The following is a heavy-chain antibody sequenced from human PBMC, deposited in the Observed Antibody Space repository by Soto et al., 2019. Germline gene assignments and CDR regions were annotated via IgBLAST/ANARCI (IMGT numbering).Heavy chain of an antibody. CDR2: IIPIFGTA. D-gene: IGHD3-10*01. CDR1: GGTFSRYA. V-gene: IGHV1-69*13. CDR3: AISRYYYGSGSGNTLDY. Sequence: SVKVSCKASGGTFSRYAISWVRQAPGKGLEWMGGIIPIFGTANYAQKFQGRVTITADESTSTAYMELSSLRAEDTAVYYCAISRYYYGSGSGNTLDYWGQGTLVTVSS. J-gene: IGHJ4*02.